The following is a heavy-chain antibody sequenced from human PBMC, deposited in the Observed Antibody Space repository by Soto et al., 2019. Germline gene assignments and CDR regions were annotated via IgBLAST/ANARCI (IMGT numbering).Heavy chain of an antibody. CDR2: IKSKTDGGTT. V-gene: IGHV3-15*07. D-gene: IGHD6-19*01. Sequence: GGSLRLSCAASGFTFSNAWMNWVRQAPGKGLEWVGRIKSKTDGGTTDYAAPVKGRFTISRDDSKNTLYLQMNSLKTEDTAVYYCTTDRRTIAVAGISSYYYGMDVWGQGTTVTVSS. CDR3: TTDRRTIAVAGISSYYYGMDV. J-gene: IGHJ6*02. CDR1: GFTFSNAW.